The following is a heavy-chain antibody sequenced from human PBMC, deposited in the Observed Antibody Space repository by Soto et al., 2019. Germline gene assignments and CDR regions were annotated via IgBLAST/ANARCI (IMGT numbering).Heavy chain of an antibody. Sequence: QLQLQESGPGLVKPSETLSLTCNVSGGSITNYYWSWARQTPGKGLEWIAFVHYSGTTSSKPSLKSRVNISVDTSKSQFSLKLRSVTAADTGVYYCARALSDFDYAMDVWGQGTMVTVSS. CDR1: GGSITNYY. D-gene: IGHD2-15*01. CDR2: VHYSGTT. V-gene: IGHV4-59*12. CDR3: ARALSDFDYAMDV. J-gene: IGHJ6*02.